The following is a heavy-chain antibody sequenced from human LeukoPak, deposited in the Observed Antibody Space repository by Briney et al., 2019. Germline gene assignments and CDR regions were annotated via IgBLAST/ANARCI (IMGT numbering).Heavy chain of an antibody. J-gene: IGHJ3*02. Sequence: GGSLRLSCAASGFTFSSYSMNWVRQAPGKGLEWVSSISTSGSYVFYADSVKGRFTISRDNGKKSLDLQMNSLRAEDTAVYYCARDRVYFGSGSYTFDIWGQGTAVTVSS. CDR3: ARDRVYFGSGSYTFDI. V-gene: IGHV3-21*01. D-gene: IGHD3-10*01. CDR1: GFTFSSYS. CDR2: ISTSGSYV.